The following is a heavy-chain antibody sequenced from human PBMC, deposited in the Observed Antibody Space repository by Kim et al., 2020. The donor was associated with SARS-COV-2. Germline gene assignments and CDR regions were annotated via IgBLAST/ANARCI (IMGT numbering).Heavy chain of an antibody. Sequence: TPSLKSRVTISVDTSKNQFSLKLSSVTAADTAVYYCARAGVNMVRDAFDIWGQGTMVTVSS. V-gene: IGHV4-31*02. D-gene: IGHD3-10*01. J-gene: IGHJ3*02. CDR3: ARAGVNMVRDAFDI.